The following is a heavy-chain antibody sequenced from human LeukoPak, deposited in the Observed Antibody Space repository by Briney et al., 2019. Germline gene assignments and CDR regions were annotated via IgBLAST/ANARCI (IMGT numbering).Heavy chain of an antibody. CDR2: ISYDGSNK. CDR3: AKGDYYDSSGYPPGDY. D-gene: IGHD3-22*01. J-gene: IGHJ4*02. Sequence: GGSLRLSCAASGFTFSSYGMHWVRQAPGKGLEWVAVISYDGSNKYYADSVKGRFTISRDNSKNTLYLQMNSLRAEDTAVYYCAKGDYYDSSGYPPGDYWGQGTLVTVSS. CDR1: GFTFSSYG. V-gene: IGHV3-30*18.